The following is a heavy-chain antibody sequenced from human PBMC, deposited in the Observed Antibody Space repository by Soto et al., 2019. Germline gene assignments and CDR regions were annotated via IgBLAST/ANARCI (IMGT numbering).Heavy chain of an antibody. CDR1: GYTFATYG. CDR3: ARLAPCSGGTCYSRPLDS. Sequence: QVQLLQSGAEVKKPGASVKVSCKASGYTFATYGISWVRQAPGQGLEWMGWITTDNGYTNYAQKLQGRVTMTTDTSTSTAYMEVRSLRSDDTAVYYCARLAPCSGGTCYSRPLDSWGQGTLVTVSS. D-gene: IGHD2-15*01. J-gene: IGHJ4*02. V-gene: IGHV1-18*01. CDR2: ITTDNGYT.